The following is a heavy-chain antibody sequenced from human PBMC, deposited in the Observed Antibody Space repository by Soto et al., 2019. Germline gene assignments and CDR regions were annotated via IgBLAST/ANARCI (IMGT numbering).Heavy chain of an antibody. Sequence: SGKVCCKASGGTFRSHAISWVRQAPGQGLEWMGGIIPIFGTANYAQKFQGRVTITADESTSTAYMELSSLRSEDTAVYYCARSYDYVWGSYRFSDAFDIWGQGTMVTVSS. CDR3: ARSYDYVWGSYRFSDAFDI. CDR2: IIPIFGTA. CDR1: GGTFRSHA. V-gene: IGHV1-69*01. D-gene: IGHD3-16*02. J-gene: IGHJ3*02.